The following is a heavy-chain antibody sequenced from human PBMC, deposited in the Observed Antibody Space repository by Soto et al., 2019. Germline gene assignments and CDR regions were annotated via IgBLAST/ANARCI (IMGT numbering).Heavy chain of an antibody. CDR3: AHSPYISASCYRDS. D-gene: IGHD6-25*01. V-gene: IGHV2-5*02. J-gene: IGHJ4*02. CDR2: MYWDDDK. CDR1: GFSLSTSGVG. Sequence: QITLKESGPTLVKPTQTLTLTCTFSGFSLSTSGVGVGWIRQPPGKALEWLALMYWDDDKRDSPFLKSRLTIPTDPSKNQLVLTMTDMDPVDTATYYCAHSPYISASCYRDSWGQGTLVTVSP.